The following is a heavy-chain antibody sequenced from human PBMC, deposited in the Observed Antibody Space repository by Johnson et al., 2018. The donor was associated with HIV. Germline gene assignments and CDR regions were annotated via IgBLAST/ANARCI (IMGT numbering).Heavy chain of an antibody. J-gene: IGHJ3*02. Sequence: VQLVESGGGLVQPGRSLRLSCAASGFTFDDYAMHWVRQAPGKGLEWVSGISWNSGSIAYADSVKGRFTTSRDNAKRSLYLQMNSLRAEDAALYYCARVSRYCSGGSCLDGFDIWGQGTMVTVSS. D-gene: IGHD2-15*01. CDR1: GFTFDDYA. V-gene: IGHV3-9*01. CDR3: ARVSRYCSGGSCLDGFDI. CDR2: ISWNSGSI.